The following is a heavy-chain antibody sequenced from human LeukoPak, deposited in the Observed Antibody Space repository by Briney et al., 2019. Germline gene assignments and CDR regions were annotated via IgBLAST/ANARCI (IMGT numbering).Heavy chain of an antibody. Sequence: ASVRVSCKASGYTFTSYAMNWVRQAPGQGLEWMGWINTNTGNPTYAQGFTGRFVFSLDTSVSTAYLQISSLKAEDTAVYYCARNQNPIFGVVIMSLWGQGTLVTVSS. CDR2: INTNTGNP. V-gene: IGHV7-4-1*02. CDR1: GYTFTSYA. CDR3: ARNQNPIFGVVIMSL. D-gene: IGHD3-3*01. J-gene: IGHJ4*02.